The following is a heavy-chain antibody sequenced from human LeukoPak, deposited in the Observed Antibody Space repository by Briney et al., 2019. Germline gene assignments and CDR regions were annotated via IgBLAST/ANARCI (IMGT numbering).Heavy chain of an antibody. V-gene: IGHV3-23*01. J-gene: IGHJ4*02. D-gene: IGHD3-10*01. CDR1: GFTFSSYS. CDR2: ISGSGGST. CDR3: AKISRLYGYYFDY. Sequence: PGGSLRLSCAASGFTFSSYSMNWVRQAPGKGLEWVSAISGSGGSTYYADSVKGRFTISRDNSKNTLYLQMNSLRAEDTAVYYCAKISRLYGYYFDYWGQGTLVTVSS.